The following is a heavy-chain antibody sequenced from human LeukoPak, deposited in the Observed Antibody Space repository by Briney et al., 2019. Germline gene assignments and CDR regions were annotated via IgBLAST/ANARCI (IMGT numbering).Heavy chain of an antibody. Sequence: SETLSLTCTVSGGSISSGGYYWSWIRQHPGTGLEWIGYIYYSGSTYYNPSLKSRVTISVDTSKNQFSLKLSSVTAADTAVYYCARVHGFYYYYGMDVWGQGTTVTVSS. CDR1: GGSISSGGYY. V-gene: IGHV4-31*03. CDR3: ARVHGFYYYYGMDV. CDR2: IYYSGST. J-gene: IGHJ6*02.